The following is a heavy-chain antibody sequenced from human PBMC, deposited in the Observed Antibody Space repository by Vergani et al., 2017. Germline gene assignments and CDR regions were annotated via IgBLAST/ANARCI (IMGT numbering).Heavy chain of an antibody. CDR3: ARHISVVRPSSMTAFDY. D-gene: IGHD2-21*01. J-gene: IGHJ4*02. CDR2: SYYSGST. V-gene: IGHV4-31*03. Sequence: QVQLQESGPGLVKPSQTLSLTCTVSGGSISSGGYYWSWIRQHLGKGLEWIGYSYYSGSTYYNPSLKSRVTLSLDTSEKPMSLHLTSVTAADTAVYYCARHISVVRPSSMTAFDYWGQGTLVTVSS. CDR1: GGSISSGGYY.